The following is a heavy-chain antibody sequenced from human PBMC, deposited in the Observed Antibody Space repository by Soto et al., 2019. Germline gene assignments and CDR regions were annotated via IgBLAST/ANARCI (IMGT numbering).Heavy chain of an antibody. J-gene: IGHJ6*02. CDR2: IYSGSST. CDR3: ARSYDFWSGYPWYYYGMDV. V-gene: IGHV3-53*01. CDR1: GFTVSSNY. D-gene: IGHD3-3*01. Sequence: GGSLRLSCAASGFTVSSNYMSWVRQAPGKGLEWVSVIYSGSSTYYADSVKGRFTISRDDSKNTLYLQMNSLRAEDTAVYYCARSYDFWSGYPWYYYGMDVWGQGTTVTVSS.